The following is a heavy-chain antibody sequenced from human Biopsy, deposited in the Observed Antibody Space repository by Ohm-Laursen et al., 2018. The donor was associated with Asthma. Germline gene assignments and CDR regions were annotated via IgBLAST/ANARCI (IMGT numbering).Heavy chain of an antibody. Sequence: SVKVSCKTSGYTFNSAGITWVRQAPGQGLEWMGWISVYNGNTKVAQKLQDRVTMITDTSTSTAYMELRSPRSDDTAVYFRARAVDYSHYYGIDVWGQGTTVTVS. V-gene: IGHV1-18*01. D-gene: IGHD3-10*01. CDR2: ISVYNGNT. CDR1: GYTFNSAG. J-gene: IGHJ6*02. CDR3: ARAVDYSHYYGIDV.